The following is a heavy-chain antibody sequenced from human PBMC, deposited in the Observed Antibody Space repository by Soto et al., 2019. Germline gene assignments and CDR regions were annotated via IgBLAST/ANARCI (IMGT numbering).Heavy chain of an antibody. D-gene: IGHD2-2*01. CDR1: GFTFSSYS. J-gene: IGHJ4*02. CDR2: ISSSSSYI. V-gene: IGHV3-21*01. Sequence: GGSLRLSCAASGFTFSSYSMNWVRQAPGKGLEWVSSISSSSSYIYYADSVKGRFTISRDNAKNSLYLQMNSLRAEDTAVYYCARDEGYCSSTSCYWGIEYWGQGTLVTVSS. CDR3: ARDEGYCSSTSCYWGIEY.